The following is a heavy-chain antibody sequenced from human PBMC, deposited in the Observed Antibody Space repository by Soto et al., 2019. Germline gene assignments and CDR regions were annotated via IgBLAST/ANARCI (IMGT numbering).Heavy chain of an antibody. CDR3: TTWRASFNFES. Sequence: GGSLRLSCAASGFSFSNYGMHWVRQAPGKGLERVAAIFRDGNTKQYADSVKGRFSVSRDNSQNTLYLQMNSLRTEDTAVYYCTTWRASFNFESRGKGAL. V-gene: IGHV3-33*01. D-gene: IGHD1-1*01. J-gene: IGHJ4*01. CDR1: GFSFSNYG. CDR2: IFRDGNTK.